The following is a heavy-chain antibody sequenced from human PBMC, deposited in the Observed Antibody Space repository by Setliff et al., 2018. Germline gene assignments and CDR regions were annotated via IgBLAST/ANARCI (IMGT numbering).Heavy chain of an antibody. CDR2: IYYSGDT. Sequence: SETLSLTCTVSGGSMITNDYFWGWIRQPPGTGLEWIGSIYYSGDTYYNPSLKSRATVSVDTSTSQFSLNLNSVTAADTGVYYCASCRYQVPYDYWGQGILVTVSS. V-gene: IGHV4-39*01. CDR1: GGSMITNDYF. CDR3: ASCRYQVPYDY. J-gene: IGHJ4*02. D-gene: IGHD2-2*01.